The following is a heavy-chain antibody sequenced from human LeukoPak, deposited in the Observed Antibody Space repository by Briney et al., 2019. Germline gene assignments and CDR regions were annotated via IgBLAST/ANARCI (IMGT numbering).Heavy chain of an antibody. D-gene: IGHD3-22*01. CDR2: VSTNNSNT. J-gene: IGHJ4*02. CDR1: GYSFSKYG. CDR3: LISYYDSTGYYDY. V-gene: IGHV1-18*01. Sequence: ASVKVSCKSSGYSFSKYGKSWVRQAPGQGLEWMGWVSTNNSNTNYAQKIQGRVAMSTDTSTSTGYMELRRLRSEDTAVYYCLISYYDSTGYYDYWGQGTLVSVSS.